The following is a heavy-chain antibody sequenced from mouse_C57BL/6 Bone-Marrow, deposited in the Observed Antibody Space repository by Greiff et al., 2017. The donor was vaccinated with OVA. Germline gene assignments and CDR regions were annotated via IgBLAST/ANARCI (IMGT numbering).Heavy chain of an antibody. CDR3: ARQHYYGRRDYAMDY. Sequence: QVQLQQPGAELVKPGASVKLSCKASGYTFTSYWMQWVKQRPGQGLEWIGEIDPSDSYTNYNQKFKGEATLTVDTSSSTAYMQLSSLTSEDSAVYYCARQHYYGRRDYAMDYWGQGTSVTVSS. D-gene: IGHD1-1*01. V-gene: IGHV1-50*01. J-gene: IGHJ4*01. CDR2: IDPSDSYT. CDR1: GYTFTSYW.